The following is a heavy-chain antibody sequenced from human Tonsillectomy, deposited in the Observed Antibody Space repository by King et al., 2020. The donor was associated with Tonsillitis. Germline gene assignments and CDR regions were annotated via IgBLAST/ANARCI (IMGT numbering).Heavy chain of an antibody. V-gene: IGHV3-48*04. Sequence: VQLVESGGDLVQPGGSLRLSCATSGFSFSDYSMNWVRQAPGKGLEWVSYISYSGSTIYYEDSVKGRLTISRDSAKNSLYLQMNSLRAEDTAVYYCARTRSGYYSDFDYWGQGTLVTVSS. J-gene: IGHJ4*02. CDR1: GFSFSDYS. CDR3: ARTRSGYYSDFDY. D-gene: IGHD3-3*01. CDR2: ISYSGSTI.